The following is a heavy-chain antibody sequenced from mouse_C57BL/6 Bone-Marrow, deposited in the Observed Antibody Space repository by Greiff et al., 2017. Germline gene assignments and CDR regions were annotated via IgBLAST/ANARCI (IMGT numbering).Heavy chain of an antibody. J-gene: IGHJ1*03. CDR1: GYTFTSYW. Sequence: QVQLQQPGAELVRPGSSVKLSCKASGYTFTSYWMDWVKQRPGQGLEWIGNIDPSDSDTHYNQKFKDKATLTVDKSSSTAYMQLSSLTSEDSAVYYCARTDYDYDWYFDVWGTGTTVTVSS. V-gene: IGHV1-61*01. CDR2: IDPSDSDT. D-gene: IGHD2-4*01. CDR3: ARTDYDYDWYFDV.